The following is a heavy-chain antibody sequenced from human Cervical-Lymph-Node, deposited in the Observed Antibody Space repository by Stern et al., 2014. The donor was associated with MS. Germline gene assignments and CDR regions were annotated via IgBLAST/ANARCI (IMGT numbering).Heavy chain of an antibody. CDR2: INVSGST. CDR1: GGSIYSGTYF. Sequence: QVQLVESGPGLVKPTQTLSLTCTVSGGSIYSGTYFWSWIRQSAGKGMEGIGRINVSGSTDYNPSRKSRLTMSIGTSKNQFSLRLSSVTAADTAVYYCARARGVGGLFDYWGQGTLGTVSS. CDR3: ARARGVGGLFDY. V-gene: IGHV4-61*02. J-gene: IGHJ4*02. D-gene: IGHD3-10*01.